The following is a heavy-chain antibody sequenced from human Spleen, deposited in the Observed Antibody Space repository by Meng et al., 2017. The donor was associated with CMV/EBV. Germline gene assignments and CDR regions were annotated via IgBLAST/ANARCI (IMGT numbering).Heavy chain of an antibody. V-gene: IGHV3-30*02. CDR2: IRNDGSNK. CDR1: GFTFSGYG. D-gene: IGHD5-24*01. Sequence: GESLKISCAASGFTFSGYGMHWVRQAPGKGLEWVAFIRNDGSNKHFADSVKGRFSISRDNSRNTLYLQMNTLRGEDTAVHYCARVSMTTRRTRDAFDIWGQGTMVTVSS. CDR3: ARVSMTTRRTRDAFDI. J-gene: IGHJ3*02.